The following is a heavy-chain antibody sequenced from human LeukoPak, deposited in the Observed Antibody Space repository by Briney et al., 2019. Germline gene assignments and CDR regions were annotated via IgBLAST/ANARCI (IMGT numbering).Heavy chain of an antibody. D-gene: IGHD7-27*01. J-gene: IGHJ4*02. Sequence: GRSLRLSCAASGFTFNNVAMHWVRQAPGKGLEWVAVISYDGSNKYCADSVKGRFTISRDNSKNTLYLQMNSLRAEDTAVYYCARPLTTGESRGYFDYWGQGTLVTVSS. CDR2: ISYDGSNK. V-gene: IGHV3-30-3*01. CDR3: ARPLTTGESRGYFDY. CDR1: GFTFNNVA.